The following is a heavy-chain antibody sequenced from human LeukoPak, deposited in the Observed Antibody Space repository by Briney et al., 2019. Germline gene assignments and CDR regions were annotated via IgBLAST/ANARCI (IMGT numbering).Heavy chain of an antibody. CDR3: VREEGYYGSGMGFDS. CDR2: IYTSGST. CDR1: DGSISSYF. J-gene: IGHJ5*01. D-gene: IGHD3-10*01. Sequence: SETLSFTCIVSDGSISSYFWNWIRQPAGKGLEWIGRIYTSGSTIYNPSLKSRVTMSVDTSKNQFSLNLTSVTAADTAVYYCVREEGYYGSGMGFDSWGQGTLVTVSS. V-gene: IGHV4-4*07.